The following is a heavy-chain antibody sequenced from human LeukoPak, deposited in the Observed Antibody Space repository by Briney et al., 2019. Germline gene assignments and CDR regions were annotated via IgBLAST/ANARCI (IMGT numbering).Heavy chain of an antibody. CDR2: MYYSGST. D-gene: IGHD3-22*01. V-gene: IGHV4-30-4*01. CDR3: ARPYYYDSRIDP. Sequence: SQTLSLTCTVSGGSISSGDYYWSWIRQPPGKGLEWIAYMYYSGSTYYNPSLKSRGTMSADASKNQLSLKLSFVTAADTAVYYCARPYYYDSRIDPWGQGILVTVSS. CDR1: GGSISSGDYY. J-gene: IGHJ5*02.